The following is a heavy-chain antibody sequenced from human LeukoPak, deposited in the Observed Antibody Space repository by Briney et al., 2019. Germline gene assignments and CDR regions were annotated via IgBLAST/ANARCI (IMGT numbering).Heavy chain of an antibody. D-gene: IGHD3-10*01. V-gene: IGHV4-39*07. CDR3: ARASFRFGESPGSFGP. J-gene: IGHJ5*02. CDR1: GGSISSTSYY. CDR2: INYSGDT. Sequence: KPSETLSLTCSVSGGSISSTSYYWGWIRQPPGKGLEWIGSINYSGDTYYNPSLKSRVIMSVDSSKNQFSLNLTSLTAADTAVYYCARASFRFGESPGSFGPWAQGALVTVSS.